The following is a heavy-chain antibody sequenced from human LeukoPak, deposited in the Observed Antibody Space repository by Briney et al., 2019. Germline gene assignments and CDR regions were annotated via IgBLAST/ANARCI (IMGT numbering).Heavy chain of an antibody. CDR1: GFTFDDYA. CDR3: ANRWSGSSDY. J-gene: IGHJ4*02. D-gene: IGHD3-3*01. V-gene: IGHV3-9*01. CDR2: ISWNSGSI. Sequence: GGSLRLSCAASGFTFDDYAMHWVRQAPGKGLEWVSGISWNSGSIGYADSVKGRFTISRDNAKNSLYLQMNSLRAEDTAVYYCANRWSGSSDYWGQGTLVTVSS.